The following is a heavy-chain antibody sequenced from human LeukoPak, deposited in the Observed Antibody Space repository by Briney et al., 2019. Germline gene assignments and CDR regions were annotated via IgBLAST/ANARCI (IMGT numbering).Heavy chain of an antibody. V-gene: IGHV4-59*01. J-gene: IGHJ4*02. CDR2: IYYSGST. Sequence: PSETLSLTCTISGGSISSYYWSWIRQPPGKGLEWIGYIYYSGSTNYNPSLKSRVTISVDTSKNQFSLRLTSVTAADTAVYYCARTLWFGELFSWGQGTLVTVSS. CDR3: ARTLWFGELFS. CDR1: GGSISSYY. D-gene: IGHD3-10*01.